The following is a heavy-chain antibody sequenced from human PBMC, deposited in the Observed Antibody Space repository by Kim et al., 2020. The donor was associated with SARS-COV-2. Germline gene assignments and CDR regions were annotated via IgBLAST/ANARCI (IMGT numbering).Heavy chain of an antibody. J-gene: IGHJ6*02. D-gene: IGHD3-3*01. CDR1: GFTFSSYS. CDR3: ARDESGLRFLEWFGGLERRYYYYGMDV. CDR2: ISSSSSYI. Sequence: GGSLRLSCAASGFTFSSYSMNWVRQAPGKGLEWVSSISSSSSYIYYADSVKGRFTISRDNAKNSLYLQMNSLRAEDTAVYYCARDESGLRFLEWFGGLERRYYYYGMDVWGQGTTVTVSS. V-gene: IGHV3-21*01.